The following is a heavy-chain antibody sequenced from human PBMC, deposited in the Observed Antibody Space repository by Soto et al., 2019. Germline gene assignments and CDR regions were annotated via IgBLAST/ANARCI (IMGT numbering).Heavy chain of an antibody. V-gene: IGHV2-5*01. CDR2: IYWNDDK. CDR3: ARKTALAGPYDYYDSSSYFDY. CDR1: GLSLSTSGEG. Sequence: GSGPTLVNPTQTLTLTCSFSGLSLSTSGEGVGWIRQPPGKALEWLALIYWNDDKRYSPSLKSRLTITKHTSKNQVVLTMTNMDPVDTATYYDARKTALAGPYDYYDSSSYFDYWGRGTLVTVSS. D-gene: IGHD3-22*01. J-gene: IGHJ4*02.